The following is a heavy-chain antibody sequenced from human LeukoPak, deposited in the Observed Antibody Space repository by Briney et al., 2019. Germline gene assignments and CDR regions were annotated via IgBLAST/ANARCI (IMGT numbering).Heavy chain of an antibody. D-gene: IGHD3-10*01. CDR2: IFYSGST. CDR3: AKSNGYGLMDI. Sequence: SETLSLTCTVSSGSISTSNYYWGWVRQPPGKALEWIGNIFYSGSTYYSPSLKSRVTISLDTSRNQFSLKLNSVTAADTAVYYCAKSNGYGLMDIWGQGTMVTVSS. V-gene: IGHV4-39*07. J-gene: IGHJ3*02. CDR1: SGSISTSNYY.